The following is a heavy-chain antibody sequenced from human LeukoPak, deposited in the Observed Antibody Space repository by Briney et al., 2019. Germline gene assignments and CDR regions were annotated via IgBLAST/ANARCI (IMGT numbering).Heavy chain of an antibody. CDR3: ARLGYDSDAFDI. CDR1: GYSISSGYY. Sequence: PSETLSLTCAVSGYSISSGYYWGWIRQPPGKALEWIGSIYHSGSTYYNPSLKSRVTISVDTSKNQFSLKLSSVTAADTAVYYCARLGYDSDAFDIWGQGTMVTVSS. D-gene: IGHD3-22*01. CDR2: IYHSGST. J-gene: IGHJ3*02. V-gene: IGHV4-38-2*01.